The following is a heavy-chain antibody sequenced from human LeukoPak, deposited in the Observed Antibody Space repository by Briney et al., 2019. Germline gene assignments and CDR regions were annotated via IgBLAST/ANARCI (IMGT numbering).Heavy chain of an antibody. Sequence: GGSLRLSCGASGFTFSNYGMLWVRQAPGKGLEWVAFIRYDGNNKLYADSMKGRFTISRDNSKNTLYLHINSLRAEDTAVYYCVKDNPLDYWGQGTLVIVSS. V-gene: IGHV3-30*02. D-gene: IGHD1-14*01. J-gene: IGHJ4*02. CDR1: GFTFSNYG. CDR3: VKDNPLDY. CDR2: IRYDGNNK.